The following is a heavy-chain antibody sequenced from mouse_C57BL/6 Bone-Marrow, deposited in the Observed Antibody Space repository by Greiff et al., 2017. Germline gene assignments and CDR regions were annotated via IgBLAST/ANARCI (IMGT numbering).Heavy chain of an antibody. CDR1: GYTFTSYW. D-gene: IGHD2-3*01. Sequence: QVQLQQPGAELVKPGASVKMSCKASGYTFTSYWITWVKQRPGQGLEWIGDIYPGSGSTNYNEKFKSKATLTVDTSPSTAYMQLSSLTSEDSAVYYCATIYDGYYVFAYWGQGTLVTVSA. CDR2: IYPGSGST. CDR3: ATIYDGYYVFAY. J-gene: IGHJ3*01. V-gene: IGHV1-55*01.